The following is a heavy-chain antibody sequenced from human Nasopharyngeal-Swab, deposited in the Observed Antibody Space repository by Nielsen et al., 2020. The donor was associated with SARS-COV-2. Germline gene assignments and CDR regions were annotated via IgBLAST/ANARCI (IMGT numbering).Heavy chain of an antibody. D-gene: IGHD6-13*01. CDR3: ATLSSSWYEYYFDY. CDR2: IYYGGST. Sequence: SETLSLTCTVSGGPISSSTYYWAWILQPPGKGLEWIGSIYYGGSTYYNPPLKSRVTISVDTSKNQFSLKLSYVTAADTAVYYCATLSSSWYEYYFDYWGQGTLVTVSS. V-gene: IGHV4-39*01. CDR1: GGPISSSTYY. J-gene: IGHJ4*02.